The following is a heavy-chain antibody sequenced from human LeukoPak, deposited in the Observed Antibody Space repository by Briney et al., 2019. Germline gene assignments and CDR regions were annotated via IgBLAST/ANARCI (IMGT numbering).Heavy chain of an antibody. CDR3: AKITDGELRRFDY. CDR2: IKQDGSEK. Sequence: GGSLRLSCAASGFTFSSYWMSWVRQAPGKGLEWVANIKQDGSEKYYVDSVKGRFTISRDNAKNSLYLQMNSLRAEDTAVYYCAKITDGELRRFDYWGQGTRVTVSS. V-gene: IGHV3-7*01. D-gene: IGHD1-26*01. CDR1: GFTFSSYW. J-gene: IGHJ4*02.